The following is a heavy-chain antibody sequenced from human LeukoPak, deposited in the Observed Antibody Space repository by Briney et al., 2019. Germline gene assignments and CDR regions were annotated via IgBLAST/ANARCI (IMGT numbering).Heavy chain of an antibody. CDR1: GGTFSSYA. J-gene: IGHJ4*02. D-gene: IGHD5-24*01. CDR2: IIPTLGIA. V-gene: IGHV1-69*04. CDR3: ARKQADGYNFDY. Sequence: SVKVSCKASGGTFSSYAISWVRQAPGQGLEWMGRIIPTLGIANYAQKFQGRVTITADKSTSTAYMELSSLRSEDTAMYYCARKQADGYNFDYWGQGTLVTVSS.